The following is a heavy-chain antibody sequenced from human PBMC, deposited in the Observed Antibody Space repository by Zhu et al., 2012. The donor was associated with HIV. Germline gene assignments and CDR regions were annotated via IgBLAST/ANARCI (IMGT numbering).Heavy chain of an antibody. V-gene: IGHV4-4*07. CDR1: AGSINKYY. CDR2: IYNGGNA. Sequence: QVQLQESGPGLVKPSETLSLTCNASAGSINKYYWSWIRQPAGRGMEWIGHIYNGGNANYNPSFGSRVSMSVDTSKNQFSLHLTSVTAADTAMYYCARGPLVVLIAPTYWYFDVWDRGTLVTVSS. CDR3: ARGPLVVLIAPTYWYFDV. D-gene: IGHD4/OR15-4a*01. J-gene: IGHJ2*01.